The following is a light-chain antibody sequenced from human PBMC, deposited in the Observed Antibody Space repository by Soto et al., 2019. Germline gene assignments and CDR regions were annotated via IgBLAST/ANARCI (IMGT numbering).Light chain of an antibody. CDR3: QQYKNWPL. CDR2: GAS. V-gene: IGKV3-15*01. CDR1: HSVNSH. J-gene: IGKJ5*01. Sequence: MMMTQCPATLSVSTGERVTLSYRTSHSVNSHVAWYQQKPGQAPRLLLYGASTRATGIPVRFSGSGFGTEFTLTISSLKSEDFAVYYCQQYKNWPLFGQGTRLEIK.